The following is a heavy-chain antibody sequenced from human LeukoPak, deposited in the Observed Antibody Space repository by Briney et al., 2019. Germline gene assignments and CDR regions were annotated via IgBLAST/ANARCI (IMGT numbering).Heavy chain of an antibody. V-gene: IGHV4-59*01. CDR2: IYYSGST. CDR1: GGSISSYY. Sequence: SETLSLTCTVSGGSISSYYWSWIRQPPGKGLELIGYIYYSGSTNYNPSLKSRVTISVDTSKNQFSLKLSSVTAADTAVYYCARVHVGATSGYFDYWGQGTLVTVSS. CDR3: ARVHVGATSGYFDY. J-gene: IGHJ4*02. D-gene: IGHD1-26*01.